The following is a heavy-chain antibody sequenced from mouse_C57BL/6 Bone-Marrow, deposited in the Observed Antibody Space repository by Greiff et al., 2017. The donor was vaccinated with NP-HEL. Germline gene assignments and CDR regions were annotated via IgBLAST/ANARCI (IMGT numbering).Heavy chain of an antibody. D-gene: IGHD2-2*01. V-gene: IGHV1-9*01. Sequence: VQLQQSGAELMKPGASVKLSCKATGYTFTGYWIEWVKQRPGHGLEWIGEILPGSGSTYYNEKFKGKATFTADTSSNTAYMQLSSLTTEDSAIYYCAREDLLWLRRGYFDVWGTGTTVTVSS. CDR2: ILPGSGST. CDR3: AREDLLWLRRGYFDV. J-gene: IGHJ1*03. CDR1: GYTFTGYW.